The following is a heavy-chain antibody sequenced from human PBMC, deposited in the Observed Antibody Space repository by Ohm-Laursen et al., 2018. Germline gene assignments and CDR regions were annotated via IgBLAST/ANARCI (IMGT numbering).Heavy chain of an antibody. D-gene: IGHD2-15*01. J-gene: IGHJ4*02. V-gene: IGHV1-69*13. CDR1: GGTFSSYA. Sequence: SVKVSCNASGGTFSSYAISWVRQAPGQGLEWMGGIIPIFGTANYAQKFQGRVTITADESTSTAYMELSSLRSEDTAVYYCARGDYCSGGSCYVALGYWGQGTLVTVSS. CDR3: ARGDYCSGGSCYVALGY. CDR2: IIPIFGTA.